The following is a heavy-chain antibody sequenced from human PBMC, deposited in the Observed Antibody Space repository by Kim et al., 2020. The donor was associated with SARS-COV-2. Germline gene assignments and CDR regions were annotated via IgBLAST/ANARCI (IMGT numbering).Heavy chain of an antibody. V-gene: IGHV3-21*01. CDR2: ISSSSSYI. CDR3: ARDLYCSGGSCPREGAFDI. Sequence: GGSLRLSCAASGFTFSSYSMNWVRQAPGKGLEWVSSISSSSSYIYYADSVKGRFTISRDNAKNSLYLQMNSLRAEDTAVYYCARDLYCSGGSCPREGAFDIWGQGTMVTVSS. J-gene: IGHJ3*02. CDR1: GFTFSSYS. D-gene: IGHD2-15*01.